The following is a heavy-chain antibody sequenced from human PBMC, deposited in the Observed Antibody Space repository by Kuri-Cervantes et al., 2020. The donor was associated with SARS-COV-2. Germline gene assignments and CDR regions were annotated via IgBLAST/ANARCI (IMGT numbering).Heavy chain of an antibody. D-gene: IGHD6-13*01. CDR2: FDPEDGET. J-gene: IGHJ4*02. CDR3: AKDGGIAAAKKDVLDY. Sequence: ASVKVSCKVSGYTLTELSMHWVRQAPGKGLEWMGGFDPEDGETIYAQKFQGRVTMTEDTSTDTAYMELSSLRSEDTAVYYCAKDGGIAAAKKDVLDYWGQGTLVTVSS. V-gene: IGHV1-24*01. CDR1: GYTLTELS.